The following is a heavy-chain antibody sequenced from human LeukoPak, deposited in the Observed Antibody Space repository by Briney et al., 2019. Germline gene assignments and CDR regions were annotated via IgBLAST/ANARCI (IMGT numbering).Heavy chain of an antibody. CDR1: GGSISSYY. Sequence: SETLSLTCSVPGGSISSYYWSWIRQPPGKGLEWIGYIHSGSTNYNSSLKSRVTISVDTSKNQISLRLSSVTAADTAVYYCARGQRIIWFGELLFRGFASWGQGTLVTVSS. D-gene: IGHD3-10*01. CDR3: ARGQRIIWFGELLFRGFAS. J-gene: IGHJ4*02. CDR2: IHSGST. V-gene: IGHV4-59*01.